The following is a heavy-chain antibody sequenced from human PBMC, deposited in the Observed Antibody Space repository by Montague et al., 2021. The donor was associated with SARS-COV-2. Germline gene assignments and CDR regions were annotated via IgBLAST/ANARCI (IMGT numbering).Heavy chain of an antibody. V-gene: IGHV4-59*01. CDR2: VYYSGTT. CDR3: ATAEEPGRRADFDY. CDR1: GDSISTYY. Sequence: SETLSLTCTVSGDSISTYYCGWIRQPPGKGLEWIGYVYYSGTTSYNPSLLSRVTIPVDTSRNQVSLMLKSVTTADTAIDYCATAEEPGRRADFDYWGQGILVTVSS. J-gene: IGHJ4*02. D-gene: IGHD1-26*01.